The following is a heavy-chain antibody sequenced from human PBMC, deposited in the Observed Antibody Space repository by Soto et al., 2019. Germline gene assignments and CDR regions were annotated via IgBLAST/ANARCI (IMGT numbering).Heavy chain of an antibody. V-gene: IGHV3-21*01. CDR1: GFTFSSYS. CDR2: ISSRSSYI. Sequence: GGSLRLSCAASGFTFSSYSMNWVRQAPGKGLEWVSSISSRSSYIYYADSVKGRFTISRDNAKNSLYLQMNSLRAEDTAVYYCARDLLFCSGGSCYSSGAFDIWGQGKMVTVSS. CDR3: ARDLLFCSGGSCYSSGAFDI. D-gene: IGHD2-15*01. J-gene: IGHJ3*02.